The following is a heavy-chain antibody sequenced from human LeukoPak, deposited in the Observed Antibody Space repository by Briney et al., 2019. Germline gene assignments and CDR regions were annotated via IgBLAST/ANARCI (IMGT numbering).Heavy chain of an antibody. Sequence: GGSLRLSCAASGFTFSNYWMSWVRQAPGKGLEWVANIKFDGSDKFYVDSVKGRFTISRDNAKNLLYLQMNSLRAEDTAVYFCARDRHVPGLYYYYMDVWGKGTTVTVSS. J-gene: IGHJ6*03. CDR1: GFTFSNYW. D-gene: IGHD6-6*01. CDR2: IKFDGSDK. V-gene: IGHV3-7*01. CDR3: ARDRHVPGLYYYYMDV.